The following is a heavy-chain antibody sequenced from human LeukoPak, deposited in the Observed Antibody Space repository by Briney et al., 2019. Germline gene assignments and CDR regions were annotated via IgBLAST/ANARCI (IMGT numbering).Heavy chain of an antibody. Sequence: ASVKVSCKASVYTFTSYAMHWVRQAPGQRLEWMGWINAGNGNTKYSQKFQGRVTITRDTSASTAYMELSSLRSEDTAVYYCARGRPYNWNDGGGFDYWGQGTLVTVSS. J-gene: IGHJ4*02. CDR3: ARGRPYNWNDGGGFDY. D-gene: IGHD1-20*01. CDR1: VYTFTSYA. CDR2: INAGNGNT. V-gene: IGHV1-3*01.